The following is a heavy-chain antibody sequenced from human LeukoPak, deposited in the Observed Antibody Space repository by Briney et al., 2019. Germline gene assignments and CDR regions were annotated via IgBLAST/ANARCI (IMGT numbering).Heavy chain of an antibody. D-gene: IGHD2-2*01. V-gene: IGHV1-24*01. CDR1: GYTLTELS. J-gene: IGHJ5*02. CDR2: FDPEDGET. CDR3: ATVIGQSSSPPSDWFDP. Sequence: ASVKVSCKVSGYTLTELSMHWVRQAPGKGLEWMGGFDPEDGETIYAQKFQGRVTKTEGTSTDTAYMELSSLRSEDTAVYYCATVIGQSSSPPSDWFDPWGQGTLVTVSS.